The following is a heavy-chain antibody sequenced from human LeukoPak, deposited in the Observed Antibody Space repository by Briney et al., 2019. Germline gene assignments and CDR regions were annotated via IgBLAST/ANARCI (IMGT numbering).Heavy chain of an antibody. CDR3: ARDFSSGWSDCFDY. CDR1: GGSISSYY. V-gene: IGHV4-4*07. CDR2: IYTSGST. D-gene: IGHD6-19*01. J-gene: IGHJ4*02. Sequence: SETLSLTCTVSGGSISSYYWSWIRQPAGKGLEWIGRIYTSGSTNYNPSLKSRVTMSVDTSKNQFSLKLSSVTAADTAVYYCARDFSSGWSDCFDYWGQGTLVTVSS.